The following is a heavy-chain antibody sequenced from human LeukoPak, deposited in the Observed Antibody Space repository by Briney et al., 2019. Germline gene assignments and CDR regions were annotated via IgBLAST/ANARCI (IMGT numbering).Heavy chain of an antibody. CDR1: GGSISSSSYY. V-gene: IGHV4-39*07. CDR3: ARVGIPSAGTERYFDY. Sequence: SETLSLTCTVSGGSISSSSYYWGWIRQPPGKGLEWIGSIYYSGSTYYNPSLKSRVTISVDTSKNQFSLKLSSVTAADTAVYYCARVGIPSAGTERYFDYWGQGTLVTVSS. CDR2: IYYSGST. D-gene: IGHD6-13*01. J-gene: IGHJ4*02.